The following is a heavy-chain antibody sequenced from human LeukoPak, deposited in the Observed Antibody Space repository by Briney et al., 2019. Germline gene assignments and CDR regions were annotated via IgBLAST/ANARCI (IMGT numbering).Heavy chain of an antibody. J-gene: IGHJ4*02. CDR1: GFTFDAYC. Sequence: GGSLILSCIAAGFTFDAYCMSWVRQAPGKGLEWVYFIKNKALGGTTDYAASAKGRFSISTDASKTIAYLQMGSLKSEDTAMYYCARDEFGSGRPHFANGGQGTLVTVSS. CDR3: ARDEFGSGRPHFAN. CDR2: IKNKALGGTT. V-gene: IGHV3-49*04. D-gene: IGHD3-10*01.